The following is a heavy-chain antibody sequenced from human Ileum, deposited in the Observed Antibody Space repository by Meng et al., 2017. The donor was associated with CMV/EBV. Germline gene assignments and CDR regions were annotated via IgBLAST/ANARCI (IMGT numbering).Heavy chain of an antibody. D-gene: IGHD3-10*01. Sequence: QVQLKESGPGLVKTSETLSLPCYVSGGSISNYYWSWIRQPAGKGLEWIAHIYTSGTTNYNPSLKSRVTMSVDTSRNQFSLKLTSVTAADTAVYYCARNYGSGNWNFFHYWGQGTLVTVSS. CDR2: IYTSGTT. CDR3: ARNYGSGNWNFFHY. CDR1: GGSISNYY. V-gene: IGHV4-4*07. J-gene: IGHJ4*02.